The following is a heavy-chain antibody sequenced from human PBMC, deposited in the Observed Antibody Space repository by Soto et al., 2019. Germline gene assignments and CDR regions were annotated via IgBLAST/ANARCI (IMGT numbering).Heavy chain of an antibody. V-gene: IGHV2-70*11. Sequence: SGPTLVNPTQTLTLTCTFSGFSLSTSGMCVSWIRQPPGKALEWLARIDWDDDKYYSTSLKTRLTISKDTSKNQVVLTMTNMDPVDTATYYCARAYGSGSYSYYYYYMDVWGKGT. CDR1: GFSLSTSGMC. J-gene: IGHJ6*03. D-gene: IGHD3-10*01. CDR2: IDWDDDK. CDR3: ARAYGSGSYSYYYYYMDV.